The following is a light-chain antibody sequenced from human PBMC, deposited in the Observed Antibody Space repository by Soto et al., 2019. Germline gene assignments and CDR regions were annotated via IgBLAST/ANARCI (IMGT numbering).Light chain of an antibody. CDR3: SSYTSSSTLGV. CDR2: DVS. Sequence: QSALTQPASVSGSPGQSITISCTGTSSDVGGYNYVSWYQQHPGKAPKLMIYDVSNRPSGVSNRFSGSKSGNTASLTISGVQAEDEADYYCSSYTSSSTLGVFGTGTKVTV. J-gene: IGLJ1*01. CDR1: SSDVGGYNY. V-gene: IGLV2-14*01.